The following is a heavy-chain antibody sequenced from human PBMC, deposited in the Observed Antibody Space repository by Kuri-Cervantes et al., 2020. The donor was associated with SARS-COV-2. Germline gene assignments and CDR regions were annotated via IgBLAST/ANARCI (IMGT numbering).Heavy chain of an antibody. CDR3: ARDGGGYYDSSGYYGQLGFDY. Sequence: GGSLRLSCAASGFTFSSYEMNWVRQAPGKGLEWVSYISSSGSTIYYADSVKGRFTISRDNAKNSLYLQMNSLRYEDTAVYYCARDGGGYYDSSGYYGQLGFDYWGQGTLVTVSS. D-gene: IGHD3-22*01. V-gene: IGHV3-48*03. CDR1: GFTFSSYE. J-gene: IGHJ4*02. CDR2: ISSSGSTI.